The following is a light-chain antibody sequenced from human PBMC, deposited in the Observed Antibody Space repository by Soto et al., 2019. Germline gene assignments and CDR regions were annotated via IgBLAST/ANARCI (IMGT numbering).Light chain of an antibody. Sequence: EIVMTQSPVTLSVSPGGTVILGCRASQSLRSNLARYQQKPGQAPRLLIYGASSRATGIPDRFSGSGSGTDFTLTISRLEPEDFAVYYCQQYGSSPTFGQGTKVDI. CDR1: QSLRSN. CDR3: QQYGSSPT. CDR2: GAS. V-gene: IGKV3-20*01. J-gene: IGKJ1*01.